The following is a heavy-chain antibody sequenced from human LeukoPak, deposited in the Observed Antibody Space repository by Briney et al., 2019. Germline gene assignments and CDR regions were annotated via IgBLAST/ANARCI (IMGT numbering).Heavy chain of an antibody. CDR3: ARAYKAGDWTVYHYDY. J-gene: IGHJ4*02. Sequence: SETLSLTCTVSGGSISTYYYSWIRQPPGMGLEWIGNIHYGGSTVYNPSLKSRVTMSIDTSKNQFSLKLSSVTAADTAVYYCARAYKAGDWTVYHYDYWGQGTLVTISS. V-gene: IGHV4-59*01. CDR2: IHYGGST. D-gene: IGHD2-21*02. CDR1: GGSISTYY.